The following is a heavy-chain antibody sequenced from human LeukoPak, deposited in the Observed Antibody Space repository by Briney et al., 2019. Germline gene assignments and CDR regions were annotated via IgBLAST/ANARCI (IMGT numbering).Heavy chain of an antibody. Sequence: GGSLRLSCAASGFTFSGYAMSWVRQAPGKGLEWVSAISGSGGSTYYADSVKGRFSIARDNSKNTLYLQMNSLRAEDTAVYYCAKDPSTVTSEYFQHWGQGTLVTVSS. CDR2: ISGSGGST. CDR3: AKDPSTVTSEYFQH. J-gene: IGHJ1*01. V-gene: IGHV3-23*01. CDR1: GFTFSGYA. D-gene: IGHD4-17*01.